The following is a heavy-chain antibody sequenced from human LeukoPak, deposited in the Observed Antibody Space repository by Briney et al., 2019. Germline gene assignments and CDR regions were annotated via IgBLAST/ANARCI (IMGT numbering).Heavy chain of an antibody. CDR1: GGSFSGYY. D-gene: IGHD4-23*01. J-gene: IGHJ4*02. CDR2: INHSGST. Sequence: PSETLSLTCAVYGGSFSGYYWSWIRQPPGEGLEWIGEINHSGSTNYNPSLKSRVTISVDTSKNQFSLKLSSVTAADTAVYYCARGDYYGGSYYFDYWGQGTLVTVSS. CDR3: ARGDYYGGSYYFDY. V-gene: IGHV4-34*01.